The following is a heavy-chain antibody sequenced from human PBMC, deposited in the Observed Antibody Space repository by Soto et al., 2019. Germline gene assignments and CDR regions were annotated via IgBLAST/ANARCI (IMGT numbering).Heavy chain of an antibody. D-gene: IGHD3-16*01. CDR2: ISAYNGNT. Sequence: QVKLVQSGAEVKKPGASVKVSCKASGYTFTSYGISWVRQAPGQGLEWMGWISAYNGNTNYAQKLQGRVTMTTDTSTSTAYMELRSLRSDDTAVYYCARDPVKVIYYYYYYGMDVWGQGNTVTVSS. J-gene: IGHJ6*02. CDR1: GYTFTSYG. V-gene: IGHV1-18*01. CDR3: ARDPVKVIYYYYYYGMDV.